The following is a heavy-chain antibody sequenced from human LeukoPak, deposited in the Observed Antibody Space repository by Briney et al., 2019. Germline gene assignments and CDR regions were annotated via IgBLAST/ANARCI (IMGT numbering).Heavy chain of an antibody. J-gene: IGHJ4*02. Sequence: ASVKVSCKASGYTFTSYAMNWVRQAPGQGLEWMGWINPNSGGTNYAQKFQGRVTMTRDTSISTAYMELSRLRSDDTAVYYCARELQWQDSSGSGYWGQGTLVTVSS. V-gene: IGHV1-2*02. CDR1: GYTFTSYA. CDR2: INPNSGGT. CDR3: ARELQWQDSSGSGY. D-gene: IGHD3-22*01.